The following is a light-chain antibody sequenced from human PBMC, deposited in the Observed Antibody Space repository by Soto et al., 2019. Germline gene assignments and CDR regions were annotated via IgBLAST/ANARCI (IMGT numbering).Light chain of an antibody. CDR1: QSVSSSY. V-gene: IGKV3-20*01. CDR3: QQYGRSPLVT. J-gene: IGKJ5*01. CDR2: GAS. Sequence: PGARATLSCRASQSVSSSYLAWYQQKPGQAPRLLIYGASSRATGIPDRFSGSGSGTDFTLTISRLEPEDFAMYYCQQYGRSPLVTFGQGTRLEIK.